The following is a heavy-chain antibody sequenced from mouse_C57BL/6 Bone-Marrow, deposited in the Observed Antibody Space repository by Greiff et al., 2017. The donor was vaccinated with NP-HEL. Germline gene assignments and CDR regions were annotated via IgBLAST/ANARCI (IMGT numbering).Heavy chain of an antibody. CDR3: ARETPFAY. CDR1: GYTFNSYT. Sequence: VQLQQSGAELARPGASVKMSCKASGYTFNSYTMHWVKQRPGQGLEWIGYINPSSGYTKYNQKFKDKATLTADKSSSTAYMQLSSLTSEDSAVYYCARETPFAYWGQGTLVTVSA. CDR2: INPSSGYT. V-gene: IGHV1-4*01. J-gene: IGHJ3*01.